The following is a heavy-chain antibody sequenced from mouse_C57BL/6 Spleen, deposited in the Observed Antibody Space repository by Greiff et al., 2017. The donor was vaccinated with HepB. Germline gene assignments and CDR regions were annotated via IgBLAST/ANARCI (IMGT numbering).Heavy chain of an antibody. J-gene: IGHJ3*01. CDR1: GYTFTSYW. Sequence: QVQLQQPGAELVKPGASVKMSCKASGYTFTSYWITWVKQRPGQGLEWIGDIYPGSGSTNYNEKFKSKATLTVDTSSSTAYMQRSSLTSEDSAVYYCARGGDYSQAWFAYWGQGTLVTVSA. CDR3: ARGGDYSQAWFAY. V-gene: IGHV1-55*01. CDR2: IYPGSGST. D-gene: IGHD2-4*01.